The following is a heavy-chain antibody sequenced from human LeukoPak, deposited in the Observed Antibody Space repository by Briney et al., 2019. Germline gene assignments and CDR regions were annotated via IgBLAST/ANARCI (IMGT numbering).Heavy chain of an antibody. J-gene: IGHJ6*03. CDR3: ARGRAMITFGGVIPSYYYYMDV. D-gene: IGHD3-16*02. Sequence: SETLSLTCTVSGGSISSYYWSWIRQPPGKGLEWIGYIYYSGSTNYNPSLKSRVTISVDTSKNQFSLKLSSVTAADTAVYYCARGRAMITFGGVIPSYYYYMDVWSKGTTVTVSS. V-gene: IGHV4-59*01. CDR1: GGSISSYY. CDR2: IYYSGST.